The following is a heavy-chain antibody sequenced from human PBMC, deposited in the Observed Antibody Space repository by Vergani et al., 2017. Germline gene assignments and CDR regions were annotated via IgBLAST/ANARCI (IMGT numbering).Heavy chain of an antibody. CDR3: ARGSDSYDILTGFFGGLDY. Sequence: VQLVESGGGLIQPGGSLRLSCAASGFTFSSYAMHWVRQAPGKGLEWVAVTSYDGGNKYYADSVKGRFTISRDNSKNTLYLQMNSLRAEDTAVYYCARGSDSYDILTGFFGGLDYWGQGTLVPVSS. J-gene: IGHJ4*02. CDR1: GFTFSSYA. V-gene: IGHV3-30*04. CDR2: TSYDGGNK. D-gene: IGHD3-9*01.